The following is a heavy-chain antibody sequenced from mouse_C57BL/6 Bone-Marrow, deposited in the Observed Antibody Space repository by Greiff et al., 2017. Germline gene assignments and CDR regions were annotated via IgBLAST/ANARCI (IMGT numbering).Heavy chain of an antibody. CDR2: IDPPDSST. CDR3: ARSLLRIAY. CDR1: GYTFTSYW. Sequence: VQLQQPGAELVRPGTSVKLSCKASGYTFTSYWMHWVKQRPGHGLEWIGVIDPPDSSTNYNHTFKGKATLTVDTSSSTAYMQLSSLTSEDSAVXYCARSLLRIAYWGQGTLVTVSA. D-gene: IGHD1-2*01. J-gene: IGHJ3*01. V-gene: IGHV1-59*01.